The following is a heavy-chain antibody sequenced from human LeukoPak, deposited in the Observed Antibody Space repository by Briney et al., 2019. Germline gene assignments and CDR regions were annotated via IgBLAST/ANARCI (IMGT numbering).Heavy chain of an antibody. CDR2: INAGNGNT. V-gene: IGHV1-3*01. Sequence: ASVKVSCKASGYTFTSYAMHWVRQAPGQRLEWMGWINAGNGNTKYSQKFQGRVTITRDTSASTAYMELSSLRSEDTAAYYCARVAAAAEFDYWGQGTLVTVSS. D-gene: IGHD6-13*01. CDR3: ARVAAAAEFDY. CDR1: GYTFTSYA. J-gene: IGHJ4*02.